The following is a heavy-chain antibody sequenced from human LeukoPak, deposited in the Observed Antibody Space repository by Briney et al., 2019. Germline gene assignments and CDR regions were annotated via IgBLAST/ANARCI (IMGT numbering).Heavy chain of an antibody. CDR2: IKEDGSEQ. V-gene: IGHV3-7*01. CDR3: ARDSFETDIDY. D-gene: IGHD1-14*01. J-gene: IGHJ4*02. CDR1: GFIFSSYW. Sequence: PGGYLRLSCAASGFIFSSYWMSWVRQAPGKGLEWVANIKEDGSEQYYVDSLKGRFTISRDNAKNSLYLQMNSLRAEDTAVYYCARDSFETDIDYWGPGTLVTVSS.